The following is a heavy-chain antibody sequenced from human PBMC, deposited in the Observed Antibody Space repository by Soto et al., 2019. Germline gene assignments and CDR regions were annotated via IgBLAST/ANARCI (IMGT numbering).Heavy chain of an antibody. CDR2: IYHSGST. Sequence: PSETLSLTCAVSGGSISSGGYCWSWIRQPAGKGLEWIGYIYHSGSTYYNPSLKSRVTISVDRSKNQFSLKLSSVTAADTAVYYCASNYCSGGSCYQNWFDPWGQGTLVTVSS. CDR1: GGSISSGGYC. V-gene: IGHV4-30-2*01. D-gene: IGHD2-15*01. J-gene: IGHJ5*02. CDR3: ASNYCSGGSCYQNWFDP.